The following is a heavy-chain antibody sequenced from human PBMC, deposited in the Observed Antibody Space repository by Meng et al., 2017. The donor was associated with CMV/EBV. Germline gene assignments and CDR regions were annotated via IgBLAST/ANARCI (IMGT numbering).Heavy chain of an antibody. J-gene: IGHJ6*02. Sequence: SVKVSCKASGGTFSSYAISWVRQAPGQGLEWMGGIIPIFGTANYAQKFQGRVTITTDESTSTAYMELSSLRFEDTAVYYCARDSVRDIVVVPAADYYYYGMDVWGQGTTVTVSS. D-gene: IGHD2-2*01. V-gene: IGHV1-69*05. CDR3: ARDSVRDIVVVPAADYYYYGMDV. CDR1: GGTFSSYA. CDR2: IIPIFGTA.